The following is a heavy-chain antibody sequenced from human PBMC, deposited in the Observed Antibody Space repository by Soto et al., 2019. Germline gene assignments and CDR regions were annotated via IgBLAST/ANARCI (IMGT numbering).Heavy chain of an antibody. CDR2: IIPIFGTA. Sequence: QVQLVQSGAEVKKPGSSVKVSCKASGGTFSSYAISWVRQAPGQGLEWMGGIIPIFGTANYAQKFQGRVTITADESTSTAYMELSSLRSEDTAVYYCAREDPMPTVVTPYSYGMDVWGQGTTVTVSS. D-gene: IGHD4-17*01. J-gene: IGHJ6*02. CDR1: GGTFSSYA. CDR3: AREDPMPTVVTPYSYGMDV. V-gene: IGHV1-69*01.